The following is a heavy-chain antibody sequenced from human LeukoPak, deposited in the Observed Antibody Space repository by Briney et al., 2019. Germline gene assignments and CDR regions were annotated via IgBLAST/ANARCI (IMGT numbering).Heavy chain of an antibody. CDR3: ARALWSGYPVHDY. J-gene: IGHJ4*02. Sequence: SETLSLTCTVSGGSISSYYWSWIRQPPGKGLEWIGYIYYSGSTNYNPSLKSRVTISVDTSKNQFSLKLSSVTAADTAVYYCARALWSGYPVHDYWGQGTLVTVSS. CDR1: GGSISSYY. D-gene: IGHD3-3*01. V-gene: IGHV4-59*08. CDR2: IYYSGST.